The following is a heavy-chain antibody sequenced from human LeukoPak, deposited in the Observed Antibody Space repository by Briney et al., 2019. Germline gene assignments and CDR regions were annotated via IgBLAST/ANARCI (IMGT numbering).Heavy chain of an antibody. CDR2: ISSSGSTI. CDR1: GFTFSDYY. CDR3: ARVPNYDFWSGYYKGYNWFDP. J-gene: IGHJ5*02. D-gene: IGHD3-3*01. Sequence: NPGGSLRPSCAASGFTFSDYYMSWIRQAPGKGLEWVSYISSSGSTIYYADSVKGRFTISRDNAKNSLYLQMNSLRAEDTAVYYCARVPNYDFWSGYYKGYNWFDPWGQGTLVTVSS. V-gene: IGHV3-11*01.